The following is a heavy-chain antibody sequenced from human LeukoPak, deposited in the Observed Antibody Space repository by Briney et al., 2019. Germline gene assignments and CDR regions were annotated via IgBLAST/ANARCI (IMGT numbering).Heavy chain of an antibody. CDR2: IKEDGAET. CDR3: AKEGRSLQTY. J-gene: IGHJ4*02. Sequence: GGSLRLSCGASGFMISSNWMSWVRLAPGKGLEWVANIKEDGAETYYVDSVKGRFTISRDNAKNSLYLQMNSLRVEDTAVYYCAKEGRSLQTYWGQGTLVTVSS. CDR1: GFMISSNW. V-gene: IGHV3-7*03. D-gene: IGHD5-24*01.